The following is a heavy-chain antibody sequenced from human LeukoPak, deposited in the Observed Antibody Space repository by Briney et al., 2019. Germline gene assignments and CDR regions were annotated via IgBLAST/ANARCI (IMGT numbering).Heavy chain of an antibody. D-gene: IGHD3-22*01. Sequence: SETLSLTCTVSGYSISSGYYWGWIRQPPGKGLEWIGSIHHSGSTYYNPSLKSRVTISVDTSKNQFSLKLSSVTAADTAVYYCARVGDTESLQWLPSYYFDYWGQGTLVTVSS. CDR3: ARVGDTESLQWLPSYYFDY. J-gene: IGHJ4*02. CDR2: IHHSGST. CDR1: GYSISSGYY. V-gene: IGHV4-38-2*02.